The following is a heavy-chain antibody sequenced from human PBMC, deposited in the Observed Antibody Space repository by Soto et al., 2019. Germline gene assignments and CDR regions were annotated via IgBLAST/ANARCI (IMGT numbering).Heavy chain of an antibody. CDR1: GGSISSGGYY. CDR2: IYYSGST. V-gene: IGHV4-31*03. J-gene: IGHJ3*02. CDR3: ARDRASITIFGVVTRDAFDI. Sequence: SETLSLTCTVSGGSISSGGYYWSRIRQHPGKGLEWIGYIYYSGSTYYNPSLKSRVTISVDTSKNQFSLKLSSVTAADTAVYYCARDRASITIFGVVTRDAFDIWGQGTMVTVS. D-gene: IGHD3-3*01.